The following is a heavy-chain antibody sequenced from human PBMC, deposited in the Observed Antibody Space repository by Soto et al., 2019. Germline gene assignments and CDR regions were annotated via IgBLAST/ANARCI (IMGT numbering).Heavy chain of an antibody. CDR1: GGSISSSSYY. D-gene: IGHD3-22*01. CDR2: IYYSGST. CDR3: ARRSYTMKTYYFDY. Sequence: QLQLPESGPGLVKPSETLSLTCTVSGGSISSSSYYWGWIRQPPGKGLEWIGSIYYSGSTYYNPSRKRRATITVDTSKNQFSLKLSSVTAADTAVYYCARRSYTMKTYYFDYWCQGTLVPVSS. V-gene: IGHV4-39*01. J-gene: IGHJ4*02.